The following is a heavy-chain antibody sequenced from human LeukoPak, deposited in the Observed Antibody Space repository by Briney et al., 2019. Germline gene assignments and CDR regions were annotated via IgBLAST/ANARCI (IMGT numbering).Heavy chain of an antibody. CDR1: GGSISSHY. D-gene: IGHD3-22*01. V-gene: IGHV4-59*08. J-gene: IGHJ3*02. CDR2: IYYSGST. CDR3: ARGDSSGYRDAFDI. Sequence: SETLSLTCTVSGGSISSHYWSWIRQPSGKGLEWIEYIYYSGSTNYNPSLKSRVTISVDTSKNQFSLKLSSVTVADTAMYYCARGDSSGYRDAFDIWGQGTMVTVSS.